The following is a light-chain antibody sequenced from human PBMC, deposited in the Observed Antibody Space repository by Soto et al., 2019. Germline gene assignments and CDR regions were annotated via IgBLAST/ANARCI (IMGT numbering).Light chain of an antibody. CDR1: QSVSTR. CDR2: DAS. J-gene: IGKJ1*01. CDR3: QQYSVYWT. V-gene: IGKV1-5*02. Sequence: DNQMAQSRSSLSAAVGDRVTMIFRASQSVSTRLAWYQQKPGKAPKVLIYDASSWAGGVPSRFTGSGSGTEFTLTINSLQPDDFATYYCQQYSVYWTFGQGTKVDIK.